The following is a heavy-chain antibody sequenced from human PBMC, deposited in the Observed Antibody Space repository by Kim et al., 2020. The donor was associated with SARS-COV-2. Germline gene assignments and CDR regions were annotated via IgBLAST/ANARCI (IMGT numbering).Heavy chain of an antibody. CDR1: GDTFSTYA. CDR3: ARDREEPLVWYFDL. Sequence: SVKGSCRASGDTFSTYALSWVRQAPGQGPEWMGRIIPIRGIPNYAQKFQGRVTISADTSTATAYLELSSLRSEDTAIYYCARDREEPLVWYFDLGGRGT. CDR2: IIPIRGIP. V-gene: IGHV1-69*04. J-gene: IGHJ2*01. D-gene: IGHD6-6*01.